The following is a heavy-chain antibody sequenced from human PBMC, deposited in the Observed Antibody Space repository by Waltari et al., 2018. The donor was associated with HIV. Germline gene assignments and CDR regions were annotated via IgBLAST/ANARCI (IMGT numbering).Heavy chain of an antibody. J-gene: IGHJ4*02. Sequence: LRLQESGTGLVKTSETLSLNCNPSGVPLRSSKHSWGWVRQAPGRNMEWISTIYYSGTSYSNPSFKSRVSISIDVSKNVVSLILRSVTAADTGLYFCARHPTSGAHFFDSWGQGTLVTVSS. CDR1: GVPLRSSKHS. CDR3: ARHPTSGAHFFDS. V-gene: IGHV4-39*02. CDR2: IYYSGTS. D-gene: IGHD1-26*01.